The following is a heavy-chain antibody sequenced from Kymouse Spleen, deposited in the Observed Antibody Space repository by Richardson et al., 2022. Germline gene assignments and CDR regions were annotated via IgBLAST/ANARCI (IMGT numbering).Heavy chain of an antibody. CDR1: GFTFSSYG. CDR3: ARYSSGSPFDY. Sequence: QVQLVESGGGVVQPGRSLRLSCAASGFTFSSYGMHWVRQAPGKGLEWVAVIWYDGSNKYYADSVKGRFTISRDNSKNTLYLQMNSLRAEDTAVYYCARYSSGSPFDYWGQGTLVTVSS. D-gene: IGHD6-19*01. V-gene: IGHV3-33*01. CDR2: IWYDGSNK. J-gene: IGHJ4*02.